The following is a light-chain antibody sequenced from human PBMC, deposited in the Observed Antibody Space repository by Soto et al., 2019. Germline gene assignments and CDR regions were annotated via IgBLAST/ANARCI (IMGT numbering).Light chain of an antibody. CDR2: AAS. V-gene: IGKV1-39*01. Sequence: DTQMTQSPXSLSASIGDRVTITCRANQSSSNYLNWYQQKPGKAPKLLIYAASSLQTGVPSRFSGSGSGTDFILTISSLQPEDFATYYCQQSYRTPYTFGQGTKLEIK. CDR3: QQSYRTPYT. CDR1: QSSSNY. J-gene: IGKJ2*01.